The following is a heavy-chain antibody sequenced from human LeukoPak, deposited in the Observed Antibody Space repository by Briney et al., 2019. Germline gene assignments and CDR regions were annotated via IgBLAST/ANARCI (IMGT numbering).Heavy chain of an antibody. Sequence: SETLSLTCTVSGGSVSIGSYYSGWIRQPPGKGLEWIGSIYHSGSTYYNPSLKSRVTISVDTAKNQFSLKLSSVTAADTAVYYCAIGEDGDYYFQHWGQGTLVTVSS. CDR3: AIGEDGDYYFQH. CDR2: IYHSGST. J-gene: IGHJ1*01. D-gene: IGHD4-17*01. V-gene: IGHV4-39*07. CDR1: GGSVSIGSYY.